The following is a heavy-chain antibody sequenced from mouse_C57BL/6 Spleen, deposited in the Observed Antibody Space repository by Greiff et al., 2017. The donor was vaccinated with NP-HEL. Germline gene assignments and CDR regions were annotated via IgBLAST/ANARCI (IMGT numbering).Heavy chain of an antibody. V-gene: IGHV5-16*01. CDR3: ARYRGPTRHYYAMDY. CDR2: INYDGSST. D-gene: IGHD2-14*01. CDR1: GFTFSDYY. Sequence: EVQVVESEGGLVQPGSSMKLSCTASGFTFSDYYMAWVRQVPEKGLEWVANINYDGSSTYYLDSLKSRFIISRDNAKNILYLQMSSLKSEDTATYYCARYRGPTRHYYAMDYWGQGTSVTVSS. J-gene: IGHJ4*01.